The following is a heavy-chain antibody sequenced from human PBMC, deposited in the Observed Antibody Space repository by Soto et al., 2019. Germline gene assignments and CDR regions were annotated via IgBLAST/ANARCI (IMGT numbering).Heavy chain of an antibody. Sequence: QVQLQESGPGLVKPSQTLSLTCTVSGGSISSGGYFWSWIRQHPGKGLEWIGLTYYSGSTYYNPSLKSRVNISVDTSKNQFTLKLSSVTAADTAVYYCAREGAAPYYYYGVDVWGQGTTVTVSS. CDR3: AREGAAPYYYYGVDV. J-gene: IGHJ6*02. V-gene: IGHV4-31*03. D-gene: IGHD6-6*01. CDR2: TYYSGST. CDR1: GGSISSGGYF.